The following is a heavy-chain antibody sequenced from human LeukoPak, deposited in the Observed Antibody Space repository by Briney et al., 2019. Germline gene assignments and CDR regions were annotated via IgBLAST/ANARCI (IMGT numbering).Heavy chain of an antibody. CDR2: IYTSGST. V-gene: IGHV4-4*09. Sequence: SETLSLTCSVSGGSFDSKYWSWIRQPPGKGLEWIGYIYTSGSTNFNPSLRSRVAMSIDTSKNQFSLKVYSVTAADTAVYYCARGVKSADCSGGSCYFFWGQGTLVTVSS. D-gene: IGHD2-15*01. J-gene: IGHJ4*02. CDR3: ARGVKSADCSGGSCYFF. CDR1: GGSFDSKY.